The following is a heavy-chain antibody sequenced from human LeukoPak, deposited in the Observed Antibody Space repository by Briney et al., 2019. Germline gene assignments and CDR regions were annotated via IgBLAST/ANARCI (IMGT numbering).Heavy chain of an antibody. Sequence: VASVKVSCKASGYAFSAYYMHWVRQAPGQGLEWMGWISAYNGNTNYAQKLQGRVTMTTDTSTSTAYMELRSLRSDDTAVYYCARGERYYYGDSWGQGTLVTVSS. D-gene: IGHD3-10*01. CDR3: ARGERYYYGDS. J-gene: IGHJ4*02. CDR2: ISAYNGNT. V-gene: IGHV1-18*04. CDR1: GYAFSAYY.